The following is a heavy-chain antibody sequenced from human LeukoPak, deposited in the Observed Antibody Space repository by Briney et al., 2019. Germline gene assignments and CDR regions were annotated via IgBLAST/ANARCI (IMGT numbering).Heavy chain of an antibody. D-gene: IGHD2-21*01. Sequence: PSETLSFTCTVSGGSISSSSYYWGWIRQPPGKGLEWIGSIYYSGSTYYNPSLKSRVTISVDTSKNQFSLKLSSVTAADTAVYYCASVPIRPTLNAFDIWGQGTMVTVSS. CDR1: GGSISSSSYY. CDR3: ASVPIRPTLNAFDI. V-gene: IGHV4-39*01. J-gene: IGHJ3*02. CDR2: IYYSGST.